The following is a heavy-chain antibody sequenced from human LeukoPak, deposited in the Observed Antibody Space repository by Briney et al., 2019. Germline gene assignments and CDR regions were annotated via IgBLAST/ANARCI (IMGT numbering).Heavy chain of an antibody. CDR3: AKVRYFDFNY. CDR1: GFTFSSSG. Sequence: GGSLRLSCAASGFTFSSSGMSWVRQAPVKGLEWVSAISGSGAITYYADSVKGRFTISRDNSKNTLYLQMNSLSAEDTAVYYCAKVRYFDFNYWGHGTLVTVSS. D-gene: IGHD3-9*01. J-gene: IGHJ4*01. V-gene: IGHV3-23*01. CDR2: ISGSGAIT.